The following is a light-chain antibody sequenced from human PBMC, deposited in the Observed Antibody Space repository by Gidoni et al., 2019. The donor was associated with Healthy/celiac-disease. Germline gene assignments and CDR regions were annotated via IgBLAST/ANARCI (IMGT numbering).Light chain of an antibody. Sequence: DIQLTQSPSSLSASVGDRVTITCRASQSISSYLNWYQQKPGKAPKLLSYAASSLQSGVPLRFSGSGFGTEFTLPISSLQPEDFATYYCQQSYNTPPTFGQGTKVEIK. V-gene: IGKV1-39*01. CDR2: AAS. J-gene: IGKJ1*01. CDR1: QSISSY. CDR3: QQSYNTPPT.